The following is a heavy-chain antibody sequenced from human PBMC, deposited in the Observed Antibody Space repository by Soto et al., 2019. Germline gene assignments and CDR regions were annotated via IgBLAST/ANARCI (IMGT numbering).Heavy chain of an antibody. V-gene: IGHV3-33*01. Sequence: PGWSPRLSFAASGFTFSSYGMHWVRQAPGKGLEWVAVIWYDGSNKYYADSVKGRFNISRENSKNTLYLQMNSLRAEDTAVYYCARVGYCGGDCYHFDYWGQGS. D-gene: IGHD2-21*02. CDR1: GFTFSSYG. J-gene: IGHJ4*02. CDR3: ARVGYCGGDCYHFDY. CDR2: IWYDGSNK.